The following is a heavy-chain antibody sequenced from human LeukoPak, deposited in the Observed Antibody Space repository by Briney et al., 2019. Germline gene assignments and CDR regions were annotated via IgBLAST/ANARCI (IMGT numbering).Heavy chain of an antibody. CDR1: GGSIDTSSYY. Sequence: SETLSLTCTVSGGSIDTSSYYWGWIRQPPGKGLEWIGSGYYSGTSYYKPSLKSRGTISVDTSKKQFSLKLSSVTAADTAVYYCARGRYCSSTSCPYRFDYSNYVEPYGMDVWGQGTTVTVSS. J-gene: IGHJ6*02. CDR3: ARGRYCSSTSCPYRFDYSNYVEPYGMDV. D-gene: IGHD2-2*01. V-gene: IGHV4-39*01. CDR2: GYYSGTS.